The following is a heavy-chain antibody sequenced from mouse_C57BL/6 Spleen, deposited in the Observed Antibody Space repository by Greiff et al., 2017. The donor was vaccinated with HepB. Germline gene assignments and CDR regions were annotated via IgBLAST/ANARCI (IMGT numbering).Heavy chain of an antibody. Sequence: EVQLVESGGGLVKPGGSLKLSCAASGFTFSSYTMSWVRQTPEKRLEWVATISGGGGNTYYPDSVKGRFTISRDNAKNTLYLQMSSLRSEDTALYYCARADYYGSSSFDYWGQGTTLTVSS. V-gene: IGHV5-9*01. D-gene: IGHD1-1*01. J-gene: IGHJ2*01. CDR2: ISGGGGNT. CDR1: GFTFSSYT. CDR3: ARADYYGSSSFDY.